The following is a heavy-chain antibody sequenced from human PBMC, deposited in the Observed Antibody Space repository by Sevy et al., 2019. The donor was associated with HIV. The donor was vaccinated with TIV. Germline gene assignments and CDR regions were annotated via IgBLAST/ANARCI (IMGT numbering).Heavy chain of an antibody. V-gene: IGHV3-23*01. CDR1: GFTFSRCA. J-gene: IGHJ4*02. Sequence: GGSLRLSCAASGFTFSRCAMNWVRQAPGKGLEWVSDISASCGGTNYADSVKGRFTISRDNSKNTLYLQMNSLRAEDTAVYYCAKGDSSGWHGHFDYWGQGTLVTVSS. CDR3: AKGDSSGWHGHFDY. D-gene: IGHD6-19*01. CDR2: ISASCGGT.